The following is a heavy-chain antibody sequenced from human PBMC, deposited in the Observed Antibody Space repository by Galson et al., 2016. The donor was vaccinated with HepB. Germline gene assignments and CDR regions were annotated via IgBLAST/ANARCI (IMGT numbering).Heavy chain of an antibody. CDR2: LSFDGTNQ. D-gene: IGHD3-10*01. CDR1: GVTVKIYG. V-gene: IGHV3-30*03. Sequence: SLRLSCAVLGVTVKIYGMVWVRQAPGKGLQWVAVLSFDGTNQYYEQSVRGRFTISRDNSKNTLYLQMNSLTTEDTAMYYCARGSRLKSDAHYFDYWGPGTLVTVSS. J-gene: IGHJ4*02. CDR3: ARGSRLKSDAHYFDY.